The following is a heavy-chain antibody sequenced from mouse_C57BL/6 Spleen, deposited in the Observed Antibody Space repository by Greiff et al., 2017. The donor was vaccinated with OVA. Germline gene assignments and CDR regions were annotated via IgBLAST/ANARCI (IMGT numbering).Heavy chain of an antibody. D-gene: IGHD2-2*01. V-gene: IGHV1-77*01. CDR1: GYTFTDYY. J-gene: IGHJ2*01. CDR2: IGPGSGST. CDR3: AKEGYVYEGY. Sequence: QVQLKQSGAELVKPGASVKISCKASGYTFTDYYINWVKQRPGQGLEWIGKIGPGSGSTYYNEKFKGKATLTADKSSSTAYMQLSSLTSEDSVVYLGAKEGYVYEGYWGQGTTLTVSS.